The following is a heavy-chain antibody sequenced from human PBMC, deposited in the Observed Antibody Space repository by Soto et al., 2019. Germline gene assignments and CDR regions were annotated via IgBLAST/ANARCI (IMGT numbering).Heavy chain of an antibody. D-gene: IGHD3-16*01. CDR2: INAGTGHT. Sequence: QVQLVQSGAEVKKPGASVKVSCKASGYTFSDYAMHWVRQVPGQRLEWMGWINAGTGHTTYVQKFQGRVTITRDTSASTAYMELSSLRSEDTAVYYCASVDYGDYWGQGTLVTVSS. V-gene: IGHV1-3*01. CDR1: GYTFSDYA. CDR3: ASVDYGDY. J-gene: IGHJ4*02.